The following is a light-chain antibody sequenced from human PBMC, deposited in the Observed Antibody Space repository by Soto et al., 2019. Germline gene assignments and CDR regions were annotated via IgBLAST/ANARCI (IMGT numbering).Light chain of an antibody. Sequence: DIQMTQSPSSLSASVGDRVTITCRASQSISRNLNWYQHKPGKDPKLLIYAASSLQNGVPSRFSGGGSGTEFPLSISSLQPEDFGTCYCQHRYTNASITCGQGTRLQIK. V-gene: IGKV1-39*01. J-gene: IGKJ5*01. CDR2: AAS. CDR3: QHRYTNASIT. CDR1: QSISRN.